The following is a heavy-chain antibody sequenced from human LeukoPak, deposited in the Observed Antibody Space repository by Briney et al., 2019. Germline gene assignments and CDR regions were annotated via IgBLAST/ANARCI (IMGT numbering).Heavy chain of an antibody. J-gene: IGHJ3*02. Sequence: SVKVSCKASGGTFSSYAISWVRQAPGQGLEWMGGIIPIFGTANYAQKFQGRVTITADESTSTAYMELSSLRSEDTAVYYCARGLYDILTGTDLGAFDIWGQGTMVTVSS. V-gene: IGHV1-69*13. CDR2: IIPIFGTA. CDR1: GGTFSSYA. CDR3: ARGLYDILTGTDLGAFDI. D-gene: IGHD3-9*01.